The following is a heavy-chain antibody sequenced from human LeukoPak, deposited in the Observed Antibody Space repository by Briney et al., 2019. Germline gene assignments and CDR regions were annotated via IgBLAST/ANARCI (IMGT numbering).Heavy chain of an antibody. V-gene: IGHV1-2*02. J-gene: IGHJ6*03. Sequence: ASVKVSCKASGYAFTGYYMHWVRQAPGQGLEWMGFINPNSGGTNYAQKFQGRVTMTRDTSISTAYMELSRLRSDDTAVYYCARVPYHYYYMDVWGKGTTVTVSS. CDR3: ARVPYHYYYMDV. CDR2: INPNSGGT. CDR1: GYAFTGYY.